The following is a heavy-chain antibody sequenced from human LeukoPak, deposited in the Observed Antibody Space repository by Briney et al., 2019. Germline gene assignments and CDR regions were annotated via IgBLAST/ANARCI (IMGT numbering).Heavy chain of an antibody. J-gene: IGHJ4*02. Sequence: SETLSLTCTVSGGSISSSSYYWGWLRQPPGKGLEWIGSIYYSGSTYYNPSLKSRVTISVDTSKNQFSLKLSSVTAADTAVYYCASRSDYYDSSAVDYWGQGTLVTVSS. V-gene: IGHV4-39*01. D-gene: IGHD3-22*01. CDR2: IYYSGST. CDR3: ASRSDYYDSSAVDY. CDR1: GGSISSSSYY.